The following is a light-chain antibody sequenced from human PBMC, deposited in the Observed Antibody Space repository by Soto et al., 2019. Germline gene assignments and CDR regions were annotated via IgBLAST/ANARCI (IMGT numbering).Light chain of an antibody. CDR1: SSHVGGYNF. Sequence: QSALTQPASVSGSPGQSITISCTGTSSHVGGYNFVSWYQQHPGKAPKLMIYEVSYRPSGVSNRFSGSKSGNTASLTISGLQAEDEADYYCSSYTSSSTVIFGGGTKVTVL. CDR2: EVS. V-gene: IGLV2-14*01. CDR3: SSYTSSSTVI. J-gene: IGLJ2*01.